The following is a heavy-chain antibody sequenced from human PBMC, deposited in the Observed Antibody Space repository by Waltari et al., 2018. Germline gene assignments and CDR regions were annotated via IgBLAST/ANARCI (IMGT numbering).Heavy chain of an antibody. CDR3: AKDTGSGWEWYFDY. Sequence: EVQLVESGGGLVQPGRSLRLSCAASGFTFDDYAMHWVRQAPGKGLEWVSGISWNSGSIGYADSVKGRFTISRDNAKNSLYLQMNSLRAEDTALYYCAKDTGSGWEWYFDYWGQGTLVTVSS. CDR2: ISWNSGSI. V-gene: IGHV3-9*01. CDR1: GFTFDDYA. J-gene: IGHJ4*02. D-gene: IGHD6-19*01.